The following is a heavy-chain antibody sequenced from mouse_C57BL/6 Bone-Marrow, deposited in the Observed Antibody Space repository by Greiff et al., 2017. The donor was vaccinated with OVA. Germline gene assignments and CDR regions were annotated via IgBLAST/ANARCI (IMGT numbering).Heavy chain of an antibody. V-gene: IGHV5-9-1*02. J-gene: IGHJ4*01. CDR2: ISSGGDYI. D-gene: IGHD2-3*01. CDR3: TRDGYYARDD. Sequence: EVQGVESGEGLVKPGGSLKLSCAASGFTFSSYAMSWVRQTPEQRLEWVAYISSGGDYIYYADTVKGRFTISRDNARNTLYLQRSSLKSEDRAMYYCTRDGYYARDDWGQGTSVTVSS. CDR1: GFTFSSYA.